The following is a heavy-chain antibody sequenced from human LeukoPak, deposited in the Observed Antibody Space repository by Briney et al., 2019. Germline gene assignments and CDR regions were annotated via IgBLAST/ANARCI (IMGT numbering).Heavy chain of an antibody. Sequence: PGGSLRPSCAASGFTFDDYGMTWVRQAPGKGLEWVAGINGNGDTTGYSESVKGRFTISRDNAKNSLYLQLNSLRAEDTALYYCARGNRGSSYGGDSWGQGTLVTVSS. CDR2: INGNGDTT. V-gene: IGHV3-20*04. CDR1: GFTFDDYG. J-gene: IGHJ4*02. CDR3: ARGNRGSSYGGDS. D-gene: IGHD1-26*01.